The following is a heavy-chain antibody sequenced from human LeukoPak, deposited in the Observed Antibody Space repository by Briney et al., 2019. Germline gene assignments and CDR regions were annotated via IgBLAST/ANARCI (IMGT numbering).Heavy chain of an antibody. Sequence: PSETLSLTCTVSGGSISSGTYYWGWVRQPPGKGLEWIGSIYYSGSTSYNPSLKSRVTISVDTSKNQFSLKLDSVTAADTAVYYCARNASDSGTSYFDYWGQGTLVTVYS. CDR2: IYYSGST. CDR3: ARNASDSGTSYFDY. V-gene: IGHV4-39*01. D-gene: IGHD1-26*01. J-gene: IGHJ4*02. CDR1: GGSISSGTYY.